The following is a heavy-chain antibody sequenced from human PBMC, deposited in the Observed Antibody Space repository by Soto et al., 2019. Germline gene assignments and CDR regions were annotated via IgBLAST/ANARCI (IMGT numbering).Heavy chain of an antibody. CDR1: GGTFSSYA. Sequence: SVKVSCKASGGTFSSYAISWVRQAPGQGLEWMGGIIPIFGTANYAQKFQGRVTITADESTSTAYMELSSLRSEDTAVYYCARVTRPTYYCGMDVWGQGTTVTVSS. V-gene: IGHV1-69*13. CDR2: IIPIFGTA. J-gene: IGHJ6*02. CDR3: ARVTRPTYYCGMDV.